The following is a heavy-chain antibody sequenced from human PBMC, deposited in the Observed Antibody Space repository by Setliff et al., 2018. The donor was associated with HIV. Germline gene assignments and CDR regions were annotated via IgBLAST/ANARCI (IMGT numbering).Heavy chain of an antibody. D-gene: IGHD5-12*01. CDR2: IYPGDSDT. V-gene: IGHV5-51*01. Sequence: LGESLKISCKGFGYYFPNSWIVWVRQMPGKGLEWMGVIYPGDSDTMYSPVFEGQVTISVDKSISTAYLQWSSLKASDTAMYYCARCLVTDVDDMDYWGQGTLVTVSS. CDR1: GYYFPNSW. J-gene: IGHJ4*02. CDR3: ARCLVTDVDDMDY.